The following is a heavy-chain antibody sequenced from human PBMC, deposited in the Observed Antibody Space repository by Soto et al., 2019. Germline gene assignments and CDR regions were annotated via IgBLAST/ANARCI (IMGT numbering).Heavy chain of an antibody. V-gene: IGHV1-46*03. J-gene: IGHJ4*02. CDR1: GYTFTSHY. CDR3: AAYCGGDCYPDFDY. D-gene: IGHD2-21*02. Sequence: ASVKVSCKASGYTFTSHYMHWVRQAPGQGLEWMGIINPSGGSTSYAQKFQGRDTMTRDTSTSTVYMELSSLRSEDTAVYYCAAYCGGDCYPDFDYWGQGTLVTVSS. CDR2: INPSGGST.